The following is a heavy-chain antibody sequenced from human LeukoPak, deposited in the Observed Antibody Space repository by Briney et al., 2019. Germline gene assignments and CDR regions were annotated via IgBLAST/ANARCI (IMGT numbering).Heavy chain of an antibody. CDR1: GFTFSSYA. J-gene: IGHJ4*02. V-gene: IGHV3-21*01. Sequence: GGSLRLSCAASGFTFSSYAMSWVRQAPGKGLEWVSTIRGSDGYTYYADSVKGRFTISRDNAKNSLYLQMNSLRAEDTAVYYCARRMATIWEFENYFDYWGQGTLVTVSS. CDR2: IRGSDGYT. CDR3: ARRMATIWEFENYFDY. D-gene: IGHD5-24*01.